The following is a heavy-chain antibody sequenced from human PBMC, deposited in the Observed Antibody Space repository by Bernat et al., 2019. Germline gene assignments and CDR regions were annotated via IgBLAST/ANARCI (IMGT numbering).Heavy chain of an antibody. CDR3: ARDSATRNSQYGMDV. V-gene: IGHV3-11*05. Sequence: QVQLVESGGGLVKPGGSLRLSCAASGFTFSDYYMNWIRQAPGKGLGWVSYISGRSSDITYADSVEGRFTISRDNAKKSLYLHMNSLRAEDTAVYYCARDSATRNSQYGMDVWGQGTTVIVS. J-gene: IGHJ6*02. CDR2: ISGRSSDI. CDR1: GFTFSDYY. D-gene: IGHD6-25*01.